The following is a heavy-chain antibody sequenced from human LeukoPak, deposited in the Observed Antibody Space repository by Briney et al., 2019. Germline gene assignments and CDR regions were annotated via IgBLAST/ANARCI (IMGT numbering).Heavy chain of an antibody. CDR3: ARENPPYFFDY. Sequence: GGSLRLSCAASGFTFTNYGIHWVRQAPGKGLEWVAAVSSDGSNKYYADSAKGRFTISSDNSKNTLYLQMNSRRAEDTAVYYCARENPPYFFDYWGQGTLVTVSS. V-gene: IGHV3-33*05. CDR1: GFTFTNYG. J-gene: IGHJ4*02. CDR2: VSSDGSNK.